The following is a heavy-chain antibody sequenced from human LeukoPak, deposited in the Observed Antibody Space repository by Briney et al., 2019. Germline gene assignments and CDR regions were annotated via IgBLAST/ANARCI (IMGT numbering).Heavy chain of an antibody. CDR2: IHTSGST. D-gene: IGHD3-22*01. V-gene: IGHV4-61*09. CDR1: GASISSTSYC. J-gene: IGHJ4*02. Sequence: TSETLSLTCTVSGASISSTSYCWGWIRQPAGKGLEWIGHIHTSGSTNYNPSLKSRVTISVDTSKNQFSLKLSSVTAADTAVYYCARRSSSGYYYDYWGQGTLVTVSS. CDR3: ARRSSSGYYYDY.